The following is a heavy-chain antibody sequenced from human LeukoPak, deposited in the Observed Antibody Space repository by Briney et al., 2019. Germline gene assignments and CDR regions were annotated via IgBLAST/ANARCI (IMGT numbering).Heavy chain of an antibody. D-gene: IGHD3-3*01. Sequence: GGSLRLSCAASGFTFSSSWMSWVRQAPGKGLAWVADIKQDGSAENYVDSVKGRFTISRDNAKNSLYLQMNSLRAEDTAVYYCAREHSNTRYDDYFDYWGQGALVTVSS. CDR3: AREHSNTRYDDYFDY. V-gene: IGHV3-7*01. CDR1: GFTFSSSW. J-gene: IGHJ4*02. CDR2: IKQDGSAE.